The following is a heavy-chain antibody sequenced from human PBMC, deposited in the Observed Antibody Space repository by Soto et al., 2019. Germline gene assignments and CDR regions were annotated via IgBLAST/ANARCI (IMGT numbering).Heavy chain of an antibody. J-gene: IGHJ4*02. CDR2: IIPIFGTA. CDR3: AREGASGSHIGY. CDR1: GGTFSSYA. D-gene: IGHD3-22*01. V-gene: IGHV1-69*01. Sequence: QVQLVQSGAEVKKPGSSVKVSCKASGGTFSSYAISWVRQAPGQGLEWMGGIIPIFGTANYAQKFQGRVTITADESTSIAYMELSSLRSEDTAVYYWAREGASGSHIGYWGQGTLVTVSS.